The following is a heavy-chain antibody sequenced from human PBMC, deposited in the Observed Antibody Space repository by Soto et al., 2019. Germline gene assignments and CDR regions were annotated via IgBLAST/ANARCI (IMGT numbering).Heavy chain of an antibody. D-gene: IGHD3-22*01. J-gene: IGHJ3*02. CDR3: ARNLGYYDSSGYYKMGAFDI. CDR1: GYTFTSYA. V-gene: IGHV1-3*01. CDR2: INAGNGNT. Sequence: ASVKVSCKASGYTFTSYAMHWVRQAPGQRLEWMGWINAGNGNTKYSQKFQGRVTITRDTSAGTAYMELSSPRSEDTAVYYCARNLGYYDSSGYYKMGAFDIWGQGTMVTVSS.